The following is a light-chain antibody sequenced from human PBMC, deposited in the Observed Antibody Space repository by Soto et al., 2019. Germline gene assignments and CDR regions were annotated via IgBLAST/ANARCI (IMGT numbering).Light chain of an antibody. Sequence: QSVLTQSPSASASLGASVKLTCTLSSGHSSYAIAWHQQQPEKGPRYLMKLNSDGSHGKGDGIPDRFSGSSSGAERYLTISSLQSEDEADYYCQTWGTGIRGVVFGGGTKLTVL. CDR1: SGHSSYA. CDR3: QTWGTGIRGVV. V-gene: IGLV4-69*01. J-gene: IGLJ2*01. CDR2: LNSDGSH.